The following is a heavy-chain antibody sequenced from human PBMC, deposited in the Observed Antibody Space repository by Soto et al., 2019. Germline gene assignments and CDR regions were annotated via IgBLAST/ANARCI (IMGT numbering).Heavy chain of an antibody. Sequence: SETLPLTYTVSGGSISSGGYYWSWIRQHPGKGLEWIGYIYYSGSTYYNPSLKSRDTISVDTSKNQFSLKLSSVTAADTAVYYCARDSSLRPYFDYWGQGTLVTVSS. CDR2: IYYSGST. CDR1: GGSISSGGYY. V-gene: IGHV4-31*03. D-gene: IGHD3-16*01. CDR3: ARDSSLRPYFDY. J-gene: IGHJ4*02.